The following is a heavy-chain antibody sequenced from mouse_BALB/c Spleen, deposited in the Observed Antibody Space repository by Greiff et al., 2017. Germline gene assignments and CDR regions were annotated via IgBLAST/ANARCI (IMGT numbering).Heavy chain of an antibody. D-gene: IGHD1-2*01. Sequence: EVKLVESGGGLVQPGGSLRLSCATSGFTFTDYYMSWVRQPPGKALEWLGFIRNKANGYTTEYSASVKGRFTISRDNSQSILYLQMNTLRAEDSATYYGARVPYYGHYWYFDVWGAGTTVTVSS. J-gene: IGHJ1*01. CDR3: ARVPYYGHYWYFDV. CDR2: IRNKANGYTT. CDR1: GFTFTDYY. V-gene: IGHV7-3*02.